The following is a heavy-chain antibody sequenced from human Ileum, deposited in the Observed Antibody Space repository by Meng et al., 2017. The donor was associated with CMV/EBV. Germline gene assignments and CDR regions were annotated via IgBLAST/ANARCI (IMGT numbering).Heavy chain of an antibody. D-gene: IGHD3-16*02. V-gene: IGHV2-5*01. CDR3: AHNSHHPWGTYRDYYFDY. Sequence: SGPTLVKPTQTITLTCTFSGFSLSTSGVGVAWIRQPPGKALEWLALIYWNDDKRYISSLKSRLTVTKDTSKNQVVLTMTNMDPVDTATYYCAHNSHHPWGTYRDYYFDYWGQGTLVTVSS. CDR1: GFSLSTSGVG. J-gene: IGHJ4*02. CDR2: IYWNDDK.